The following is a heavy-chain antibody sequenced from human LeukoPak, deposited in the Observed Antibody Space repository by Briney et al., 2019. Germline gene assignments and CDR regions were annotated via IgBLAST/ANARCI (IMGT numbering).Heavy chain of an antibody. V-gene: IGHV4-59*01. D-gene: IGHD1-26*01. CDR1: GVSLSNYY. CDR3: ARHREELTSFDY. CDR2: IYYSGST. Sequence: PSETLSLTCTVSGVSLSNYYWGWVRQPPGSGLEWVGSIYYSGSTNYNPSLKSRVTISLDTSKNQFSLKLTSVTAADTAVYYCARHREELTSFDYWGQGTLVTVSS. J-gene: IGHJ4*02.